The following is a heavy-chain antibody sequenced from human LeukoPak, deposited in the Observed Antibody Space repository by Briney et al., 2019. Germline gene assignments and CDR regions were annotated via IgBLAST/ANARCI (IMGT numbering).Heavy chain of an antibody. CDR1: GGSISGYY. V-gene: IGHV4-59*08. CDR3: AMYDSFFDY. J-gene: IGHJ4*02. Sequence: PSETLSLTCTVSGGSISGYYWSRLRQPPGKGLEWIGYIHYSGSTNYNPSLKSRVTISLDTSKKQFFLRLSSVTAADTAVYYCAMYDSFFDYCGQGTLVTVSS. CDR2: IHYSGST. D-gene: IGHD1-1*01.